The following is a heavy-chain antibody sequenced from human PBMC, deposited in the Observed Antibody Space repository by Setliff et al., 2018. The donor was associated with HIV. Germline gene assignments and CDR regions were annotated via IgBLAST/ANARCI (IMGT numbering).Heavy chain of an antibody. CDR3: AGAYYYESSGYYWVY. J-gene: IGHJ4*02. D-gene: IGHD3-22*01. CDR1: GFTFSSYA. Sequence: LRLSCAASGFTFSSYAMSWVRQAPGKGLEWVSGISGSGYGTFYADSVKGRFTISRDNSKSTLYLQMNGLRAEDTAVYYCAGAYYYESSGYYWVYWGQGTLVTVSS. CDR2: ISGSGYGT. V-gene: IGHV3-23*01.